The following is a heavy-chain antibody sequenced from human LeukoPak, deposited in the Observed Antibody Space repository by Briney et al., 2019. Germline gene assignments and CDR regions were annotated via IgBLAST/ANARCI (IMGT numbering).Heavy chain of an antibody. CDR2: IYYSGCT. CDR1: GGSISISSHY. CDR3: AREIRPGNYYYYMDV. D-gene: IGHD1-14*01. Sequence: SETLSLTCTVSGGSISISSHYWVWIRQPPGKGLEWIGSIYYSGCTYYNPSLKSRVTISVDMSRNQFSLKLTSVTAADTAVYYCAREIRPGNYYYYMDVWGKGTTVTISS. V-gene: IGHV4-39*02. J-gene: IGHJ6*03.